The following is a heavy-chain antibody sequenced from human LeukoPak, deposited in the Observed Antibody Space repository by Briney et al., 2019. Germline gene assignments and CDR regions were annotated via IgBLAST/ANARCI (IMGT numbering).Heavy chain of an antibody. CDR1: GGSISSYY. J-gene: IGHJ4*02. CDR2: IYTSGST. D-gene: IGHD4-17*01. Sequence: SETLSLTCTVSGGSISSYYWSWIRQPAGKGLEWIGRIYTSGSTNYNPSLKSRVTISVDTSKNQFSLKLSSVTAADTAVYYCARCIDYGDYSDYFDYWGQGTLVTVSS. V-gene: IGHV4-4*07. CDR3: ARCIDYGDYSDYFDY.